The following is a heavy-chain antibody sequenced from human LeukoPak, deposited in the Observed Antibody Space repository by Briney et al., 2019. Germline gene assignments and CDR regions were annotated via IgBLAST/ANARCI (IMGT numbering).Heavy chain of an antibody. J-gene: IGHJ6*02. CDR3: ASLWFGELVPNYYGMDV. Sequence: ASVKVSCKASGYTFTGYYMHWVRQAPGQGLEWMGWINPNSGGTNYAQKFQGRVTMTRDTSISTAYMELSRLRSDDTAVYYCASLWFGELVPNYYGMDVWGQGTTVTVSS. CDR1: GYTFTGYY. CDR2: INPNSGGT. V-gene: IGHV1-2*02. D-gene: IGHD3-10*01.